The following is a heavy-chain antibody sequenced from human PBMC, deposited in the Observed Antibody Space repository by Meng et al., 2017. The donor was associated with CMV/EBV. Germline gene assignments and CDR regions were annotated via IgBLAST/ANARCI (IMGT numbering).Heavy chain of an antibody. CDR3: ARDLETYYDFWSGLYGMDV. Sequence: GGSLRLSCAASGFTFSSYAMHWVRQAPGKGLEWVAVISYDGSNKYYADSVKGRFTISRDNSKNTLYLQMNSLRAEDTAVYYCARDLETYYDFWSGLYGMDVWGQGTMVTVSS. J-gene: IGHJ6*02. CDR2: ISYDGSNK. D-gene: IGHD3-3*01. CDR1: GFTFSSYA. V-gene: IGHV3-30*04.